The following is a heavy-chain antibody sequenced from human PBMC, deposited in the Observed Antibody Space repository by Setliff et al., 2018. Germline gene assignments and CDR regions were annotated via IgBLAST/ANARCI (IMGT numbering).Heavy chain of an antibody. V-gene: IGHV3-33*08. D-gene: IGHD2-15*01. CDR2: IWDDGVKK. CDR1: GFTFSTYR. Sequence: SGGSLRLSCAASGFTFSTYRMHWVRQAPGKGLEWVAVIWDDGVKKYHADSVKGRFTIPRDNSKNTLYLQMNSLRPEDTAVYYCARTCSGSGCYAGLESWGQGTPVTVSS. J-gene: IGHJ4*02. CDR3: ARTCSGSGCYAGLES.